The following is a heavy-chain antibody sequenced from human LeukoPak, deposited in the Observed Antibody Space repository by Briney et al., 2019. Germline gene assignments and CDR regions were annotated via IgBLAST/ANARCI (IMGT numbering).Heavy chain of an antibody. CDR3: ARMGVVVRAVAGLDGLDC. CDR2: MSSSASII. CDR1: GFRFSGYS. D-gene: IGHD3-10*01. J-gene: IGHJ4*02. Sequence: GGSLRLSCAASGFRFSGYSMNWVRQAPGKGLEWVSYMSSSASIIYYADSVRGRFTISRDNAKNSLYLRMNSLRDDDTAVYFCARMGVVVRAVAGLDGLDCWGQGTPVTVSS. V-gene: IGHV3-48*02.